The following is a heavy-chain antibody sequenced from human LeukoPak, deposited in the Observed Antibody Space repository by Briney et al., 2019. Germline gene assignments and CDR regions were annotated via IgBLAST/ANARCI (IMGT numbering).Heavy chain of an antibody. Sequence: SVKVSCKASGGTFSSYAISWVRQAPGQGLEWMGRIIPIFGTANYAQKFQGRVTITTDESTSTAYMELSSLRSEDTAVYYCARGVYGDYAYYMDVWGKGTTVTVSS. V-gene: IGHV1-69*05. CDR3: ARGVYGDYAYYMDV. CDR2: IIPIFGTA. J-gene: IGHJ6*03. D-gene: IGHD4-17*01. CDR1: GGTFSSYA.